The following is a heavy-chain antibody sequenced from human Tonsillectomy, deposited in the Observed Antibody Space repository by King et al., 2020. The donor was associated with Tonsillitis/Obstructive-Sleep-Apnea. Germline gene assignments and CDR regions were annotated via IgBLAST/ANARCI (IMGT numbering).Heavy chain of an antibody. CDR3: AKGSTSTWYSYFDN. Sequence: VQLVESGGGLVQPGGSLRLSCVASGFTFSAYGMSWVRQAPGKGLEWVSSMSAGGSSTYYPGSVQGRFTISSDNSKDTLYLQLNSLRAEDTAVYYCAKGSTSTWYSYFDNWGRGTLVTVSS. CDR1: GFTFSAYG. CDR2: MSAGGSST. J-gene: IGHJ4*02. V-gene: IGHV3-23*04. D-gene: IGHD2-15*01.